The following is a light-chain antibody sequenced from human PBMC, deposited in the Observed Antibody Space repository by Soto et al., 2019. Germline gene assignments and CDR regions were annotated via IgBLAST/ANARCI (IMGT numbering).Light chain of an antibody. CDR3: VQGTSLPHT. Sequence: DIVMTQSPLSLPVTLGQPASISCRSSQGLVYSDGNTYLSWFQHRPGQYPRRLIYKVSKRDSGVPDRFSGSGSGTDFTLKISRLEAEDVGAYYCVQGTSLPHTFGPGTKVDIK. CDR1: QGLVYSDGNTY. J-gene: IGKJ3*01. CDR2: KVS. V-gene: IGKV2-30*01.